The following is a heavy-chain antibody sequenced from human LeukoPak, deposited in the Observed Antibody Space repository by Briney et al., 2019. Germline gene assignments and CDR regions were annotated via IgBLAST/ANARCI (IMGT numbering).Heavy chain of an antibody. Sequence: GGSLRLSCAASGFTFSDYAMSWVRQAPGKGLEWVSALSGSGGSTYYADSVKGRFTISRDNPKNTLYLQMNSLRAEDTAVYYCAKFRSGSYYDFIDYWGQGTLVTVSS. CDR3: AKFRSGSYYDFIDY. CDR1: GFTFSDYA. J-gene: IGHJ4*02. CDR2: LSGSGGST. V-gene: IGHV3-23*01. D-gene: IGHD1-26*01.